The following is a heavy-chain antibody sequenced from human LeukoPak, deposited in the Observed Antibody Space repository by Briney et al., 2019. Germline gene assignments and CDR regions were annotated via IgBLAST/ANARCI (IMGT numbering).Heavy chain of an antibody. CDR2: ISSNGGTT. D-gene: IGHD2-2*01. CDR1: GFTFSSYA. Sequence: GGSLRLSCAASGFTFSSYAMHWVRQAPGKGLEYVSAISSNGGTTYYANSVKGRFTISRDNSKNTLYLQMGSLGAEDMAVYYCARDSVRGSTSLLNWFDPSGQGTLVTVSS. V-gene: IGHV3-64*01. CDR3: ARDSVRGSTSLLNWFDP. J-gene: IGHJ5*02.